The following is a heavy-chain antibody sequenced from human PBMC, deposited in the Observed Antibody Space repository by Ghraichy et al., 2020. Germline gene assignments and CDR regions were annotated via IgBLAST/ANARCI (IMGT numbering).Heavy chain of an antibody. CDR2: FDPEDGET. CDR1: GYTLTELS. V-gene: IGHV1-24*01. D-gene: IGHD4-17*01. Sequence: ASVKVSCKVSGYTLTELSMHWVRQAPGKGLEWMGGFDPEDGETIYAQKFQGRVTMTEDTSTDTAYMELSSLRSEDTAVYYCATPLDYGDPYYYYYGMDVWGQGTTVTVSS. J-gene: IGHJ6*02. CDR3: ATPLDYGDPYYYYYGMDV.